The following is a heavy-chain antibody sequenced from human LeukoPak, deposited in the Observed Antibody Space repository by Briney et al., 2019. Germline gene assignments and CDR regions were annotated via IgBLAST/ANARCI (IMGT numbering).Heavy chain of an antibody. CDR2: IYYSGST. CDR1: GGSISSYY. D-gene: IGHD2-15*01. J-gene: IGHJ5*02. Sequence: SETLSLTCTVSGGSISSYYWSWIRQPPGKGLEWIVYIYYSGSTNYNPSLKSRVTISVDTSKNQFSLKLSSVTAADTAVYYCARGIPYEYCSGGSCYTWTGWFDPWGQGTLVTVSS. CDR3: ARGIPYEYCSGGSCYTWTGWFDP. V-gene: IGHV4-59*01.